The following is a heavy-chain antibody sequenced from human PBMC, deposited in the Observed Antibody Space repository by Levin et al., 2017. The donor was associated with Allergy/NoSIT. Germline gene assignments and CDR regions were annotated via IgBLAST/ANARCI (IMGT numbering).Heavy chain of an antibody. V-gene: IGHV1-3*01. J-gene: IGHJ4*02. D-gene: IGHD3-22*01. Sequence: ASVKVSCKASGYTFTSYAMHWVRQAPGQRLEWMGWINAGNGNTKYSQKFQGRVTITRDTSASTAYMELSSLRSEDTAVYYCARGGGPITMIVVYFDYWGQGTLVTVSS. CDR2: INAGNGNT. CDR1: GYTFTSYA. CDR3: ARGGGPITMIVVYFDY.